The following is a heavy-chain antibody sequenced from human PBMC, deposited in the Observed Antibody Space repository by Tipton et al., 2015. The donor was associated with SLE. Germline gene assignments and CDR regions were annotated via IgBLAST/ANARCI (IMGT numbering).Heavy chain of an antibody. J-gene: IGHJ5*02. V-gene: IGHV3-9*01. D-gene: IGHD6-19*01. CDR3: ARDITGYSYGWYAIDR. CDR2: ISWNTEYM. Sequence: SLRLSCAASGFTFENYAIHWVRQAPGKGLEWVAGISWNTEYMDYADSVKGRFTISRDKTKKSIYLQMNNLRADDTAVYYCARDITGYSYGWYAIDRWGQGTLVTVSS. CDR1: GFTFENYA.